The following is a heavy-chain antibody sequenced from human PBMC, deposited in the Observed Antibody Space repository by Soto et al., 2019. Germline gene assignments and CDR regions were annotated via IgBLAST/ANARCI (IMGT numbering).Heavy chain of an antibody. J-gene: IGHJ6*02. CDR2: ISRSSTGI. V-gene: IGHV3-48*02. CDR3: ARAVTWGLDV. D-gene: IGHD3-10*01. CDR1: GFTFSLYS. Sequence: EVQLVESGGGLVQPGGSLRLSCAASGFTFSLYSMSWVREAQGKGLEWVSYISRSSTGIHYADSVKGRFTISRDDATNSMHLQMNSLRDGDTAVYYCARAVTWGLDVWGQGTTVSISS.